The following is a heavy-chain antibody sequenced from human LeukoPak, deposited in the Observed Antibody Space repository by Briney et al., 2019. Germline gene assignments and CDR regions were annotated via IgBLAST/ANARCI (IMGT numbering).Heavy chain of an antibody. CDR3: ARGGHWFDP. CDR1: GFTFSSYS. J-gene: IGHJ5*02. CDR2: IKQDGSEK. V-gene: IGHV3-7*01. Sequence: GGSLRLSCAASGFTFSSYSMSWVRQAPGKGLEWVANIKQDGSEKYYVDSVKGRFTISRDNAKNSLYLQMNSLRAEDTAVYYCARGGHWFDPWGQGTLVTVSS.